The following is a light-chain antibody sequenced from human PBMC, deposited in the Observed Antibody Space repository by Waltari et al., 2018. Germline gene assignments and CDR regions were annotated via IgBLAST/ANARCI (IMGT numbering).Light chain of an antibody. V-gene: IGKV1-NL1*01. CDR1: QGISSS. Sequence: TCRGSQGISSSLAWYQKKVGEAPKLLLYGASRLESGVPSRFSGSGSGTVYTLTISSLQPEDFATYYCQQYFGIPITFGQGTRLE. CDR3: QQYFGIPIT. CDR2: GAS. J-gene: IGKJ5*01.